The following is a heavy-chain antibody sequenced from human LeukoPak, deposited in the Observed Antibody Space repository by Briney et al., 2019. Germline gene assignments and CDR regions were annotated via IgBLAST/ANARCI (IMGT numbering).Heavy chain of an antibody. CDR1: GFSLSSYE. Sequence: PGGSLRLSCAASGFSLSSYEMTWVRQAPGKGLEWVSSISSSARTIYYADSVKGRFTISRDNAKNSLYLQMNSLRAEDTAVYFCARSRTVDYWGQGTLVTVSS. V-gene: IGHV3-48*03. CDR2: ISSSARTI. CDR3: ARSRTVDY. J-gene: IGHJ4*02.